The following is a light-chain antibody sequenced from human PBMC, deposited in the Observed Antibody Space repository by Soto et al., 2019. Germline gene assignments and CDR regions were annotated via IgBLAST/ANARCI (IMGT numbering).Light chain of an antibody. V-gene: IGKV3-15*01. Sequence: EIVMTQSPATLSVSPGERATLSCRASQSVSSNLAWYQQKPGQAPRLLIYGASTRATGIPARFSGSGSWADFTLTISRLEPEDFAVYYCRQYGSSITFGGGTKVDIK. CDR3: RQYGSSIT. CDR2: GAS. CDR1: QSVSSN. J-gene: IGKJ4*01.